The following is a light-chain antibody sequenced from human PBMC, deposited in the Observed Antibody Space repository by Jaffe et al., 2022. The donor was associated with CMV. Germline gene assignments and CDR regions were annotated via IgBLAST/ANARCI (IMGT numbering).Light chain of an antibody. CDR3: QLRNNWLMYT. CDR1: ETVSSY. V-gene: IGKV3-11*01. Sequence: EIVLTQAPATLSLSPGDRATLSCRASETVSSYIAWYQQKPGQAPRLLIYHASTRATGIPARFSGSGSGTDFTLTISSLEPEDFAVYYCQLRNNWLMYTFGQGTTLEIK. J-gene: IGKJ2*01. CDR2: HAS.